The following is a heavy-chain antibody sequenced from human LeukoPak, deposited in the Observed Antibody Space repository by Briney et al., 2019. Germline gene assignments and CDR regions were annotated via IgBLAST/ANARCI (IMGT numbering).Heavy chain of an antibody. V-gene: IGHV3-23*01. CDR2: ITASGGNT. J-gene: IGHJ6*03. CDR1: GFTFSSYA. CDR3: AKAGEPGTTDYYSYMDV. Sequence: GGSLRLSCAASGFTFSSYAMVWVRQAPGKGLEWVSAITASGGNTYYADSVKGRFTISRDNSKNTLYLQVNSLRAEDPDVYYCAKAGEPGTTDYYSYMDVWGKGTTVTVSS. D-gene: IGHD1-7*01.